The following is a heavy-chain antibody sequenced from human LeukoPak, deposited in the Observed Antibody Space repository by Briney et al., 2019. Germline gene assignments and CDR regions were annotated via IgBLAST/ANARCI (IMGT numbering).Heavy chain of an antibody. Sequence: PSETLSLTCVVYGGSFSGYYWSWIRQPPGKGLEWIGEINHSGSTNYNPSLKSRVTISVDTSKNQFSLKLSSVTAADTAVYYCARLGTAVSGSSPNWFDPWGQGTLVTVSS. CDR2: INHSGST. CDR3: ARLGTAVSGSSPNWFDP. V-gene: IGHV4-34*01. D-gene: IGHD1-26*01. CDR1: GGSFSGYY. J-gene: IGHJ5*02.